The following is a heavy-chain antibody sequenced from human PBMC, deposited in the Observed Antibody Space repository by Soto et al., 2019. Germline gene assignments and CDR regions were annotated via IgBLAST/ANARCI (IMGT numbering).Heavy chain of an antibody. V-gene: IGHV4-30-2*01. CDR2: IYHSGST. Sequence: QLQLRESGSGLVKPSQTLSLTCAVSGASISSGGYSWSWIRQPPGKGLEWIGYIYHSGSTYYNPSLKSRVTISIDSSKNQFSLKLTSVTAADTAVYYCGRGHDSSDNWGQGTLVTVSS. CDR1: GASISSGGYS. D-gene: IGHD3-22*01. J-gene: IGHJ4*02. CDR3: GRGHDSSDN.